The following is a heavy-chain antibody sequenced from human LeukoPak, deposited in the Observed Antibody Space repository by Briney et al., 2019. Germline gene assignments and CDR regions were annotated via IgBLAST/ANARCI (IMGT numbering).Heavy chain of an antibody. Sequence: SETLSLTCTVSGGSISSYYWSWIRQPAGKGLEWIGRIYTSGSTNYNPSLKSRVTMSVDTSKNQFSLKLSSVTAADTAVYFCARETTGAGTARPFDYWGQGTLVTVSS. CDR2: IYTSGST. CDR1: GGSISSYY. CDR3: ARETTGAGTARPFDY. J-gene: IGHJ4*02. D-gene: IGHD6-13*01. V-gene: IGHV4-4*07.